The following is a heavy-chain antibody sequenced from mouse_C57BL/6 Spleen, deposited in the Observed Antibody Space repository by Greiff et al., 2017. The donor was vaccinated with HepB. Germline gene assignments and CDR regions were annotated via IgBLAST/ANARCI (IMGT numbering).Heavy chain of an antibody. CDR3: ARLPYDYGSEFAY. D-gene: IGHD1-1*01. CDR1: GYTFTSYC. Sequence: QVQLQQPGAELVKPGASVKLSCKASGYTFTSYCMHWVKQRPGQGLEWIGMIHPNSGSTNYNEKFKSKATLTVDKSSSTAYMQLSSLTSEDSAVYYCARLPYDYGSEFAYWGQGTLVTVSA. J-gene: IGHJ3*01. V-gene: IGHV1-64*01. CDR2: IHPNSGST.